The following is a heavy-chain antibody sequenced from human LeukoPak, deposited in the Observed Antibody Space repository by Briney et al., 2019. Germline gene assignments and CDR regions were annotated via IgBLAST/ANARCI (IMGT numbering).Heavy chain of an antibody. CDR2: INPNSGGT. D-gene: IGHD4-17*01. V-gene: IGHV1-2*02. Sequence: ASVKVSCKASGYTFTSYYMHWVRQAPGQGLEWMGWINPNSGGTNYAQKFQGRVTMTRDTSISTAYMELSRLRSDDTAVYYCARVREDYGDYPLEGAFDIWGQGTMVTVSS. CDR3: ARVREDYGDYPLEGAFDI. CDR1: GYTFTSYY. J-gene: IGHJ3*02.